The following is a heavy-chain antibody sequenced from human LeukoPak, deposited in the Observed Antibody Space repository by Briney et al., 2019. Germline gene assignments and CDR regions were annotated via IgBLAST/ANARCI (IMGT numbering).Heavy chain of an antibody. V-gene: IGHV3-7*02. Sequence: PGGSLRLSCAASGFTFSNYWMSWVRQAPGKGLEWVANIKKDGSAKYYVDSVKGRFTTSRDNAKKSLYLQMNSLRAEDTAVYYCARYRYDTSGYYYLDSWGQGTLVTVSS. D-gene: IGHD3-22*01. CDR3: ARYRYDTSGYYYLDS. CDR2: IKKDGSAK. CDR1: GFTFSNYW. J-gene: IGHJ4*02.